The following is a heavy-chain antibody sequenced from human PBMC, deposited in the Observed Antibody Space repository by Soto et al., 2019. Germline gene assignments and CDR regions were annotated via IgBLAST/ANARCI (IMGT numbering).Heavy chain of an antibody. CDR3: ARVPDYGRETSGYSRHFDY. CDR2: IKRDGSEK. V-gene: IGHV3-7*01. CDR1: GFTFSSHW. Sequence: EVQLVESGGGLVQPGGSLRLSCVASGFTFSSHWMTWVRQAPGKGLEWVANIKRDGSEKNYVDSVKGRFTISRDNAKNSILLPKDGLRVEETAVYYCARVPDYGRETSGYSRHFDYWGQGTLVTVSS. D-gene: IGHD3-22*01. J-gene: IGHJ4*02.